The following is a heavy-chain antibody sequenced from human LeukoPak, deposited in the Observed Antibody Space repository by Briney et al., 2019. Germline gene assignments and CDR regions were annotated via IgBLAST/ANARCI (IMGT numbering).Heavy chain of an antibody. CDR3: ARGGARGSSAFDV. CDR1: GDSVNDYY. Sequence: SETLSLTCTVSGDSVNDYYWNWIRQPPGKGLEWIGYIYYSGSTDYNPSLKSRVTMSVDTTKHQFSLKLNSVTAADTAVYYCARGGARGSSAFDVWGQGTMVIVSA. V-gene: IGHV4-59*02. D-gene: IGHD3-10*01. J-gene: IGHJ3*01. CDR2: IYYSGST.